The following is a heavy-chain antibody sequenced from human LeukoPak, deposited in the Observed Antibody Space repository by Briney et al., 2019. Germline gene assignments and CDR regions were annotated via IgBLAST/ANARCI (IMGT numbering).Heavy chain of an antibody. Sequence: GGSLRLSCAASGFTFTSYAVTWVRQAPGKGLEWVSAISGSGGSTYYADSVKGRFTISRDNSKNTLYLQMNSLRAEDTAVYYCARTCGGDCYSALGDAFDIWGQGTMVTVSS. CDR2: ISGSGGST. J-gene: IGHJ3*02. V-gene: IGHV3-23*01. D-gene: IGHD2-21*02. CDR3: ARTCGGDCYSALGDAFDI. CDR1: GFTFTSYA.